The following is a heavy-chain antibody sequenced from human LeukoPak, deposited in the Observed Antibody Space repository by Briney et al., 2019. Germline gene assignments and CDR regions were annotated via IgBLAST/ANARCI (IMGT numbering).Heavy chain of an antibody. Sequence: SETLSLTCTVSGGSISSYYWSWIRQPPGKGLEWIGYIYYSGSTNYNPSLKSRVTISVDTSKNQFSLKLSSVTAADTAVYYCARDQASRDGYNYYFDYWGQGTLVTVSS. D-gene: IGHD5-24*01. CDR3: ARDQASRDGYNYYFDY. CDR2: IYYSGST. V-gene: IGHV4-59*12. J-gene: IGHJ4*02. CDR1: GGSISSYY.